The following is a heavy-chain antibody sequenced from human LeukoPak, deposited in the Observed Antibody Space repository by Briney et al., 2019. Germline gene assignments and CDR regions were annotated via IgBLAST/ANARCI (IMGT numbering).Heavy chain of an antibody. CDR1: GFTFSSYS. V-gene: IGHV3-21*01. Sequence: PGGSLRLSCAASGFTFSSYSMDWVRQAPGKGLEWVSSISSSSSYIYYADSVKGRFTISRDNAKNSLYLQMNSLRAEDTAVYYCHSGSYRGRLYAFDIWGQGTMVTVSS. J-gene: IGHJ3*02. CDR3: HSGSYRGRLYAFDI. D-gene: IGHD1-26*01. CDR2: ISSSSSYI.